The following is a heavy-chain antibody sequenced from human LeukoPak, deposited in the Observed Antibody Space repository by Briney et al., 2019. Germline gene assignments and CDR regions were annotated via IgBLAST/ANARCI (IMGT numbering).Heavy chain of an antibody. Sequence: GGSLRLSCAASGFTFSIFAMSWVRQAPGKGLEWVSSISDSGGSTYYADSVKGRFTISRDNSKNTLYLQMNSLRAGDTAVYYCAKAGYQPLLPFDYWGQGTLVTVSS. CDR1: GFTFSIFA. D-gene: IGHD2-2*01. V-gene: IGHV3-23*01. CDR2: ISDSGGST. CDR3: AKAGYQPLLPFDY. J-gene: IGHJ4*02.